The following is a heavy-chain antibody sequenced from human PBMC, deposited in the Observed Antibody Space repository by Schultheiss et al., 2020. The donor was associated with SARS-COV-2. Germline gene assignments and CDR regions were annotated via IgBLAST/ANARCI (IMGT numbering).Heavy chain of an antibody. CDR3: ARDGDGYNPRDAFDI. V-gene: IGHV1-18*01. CDR2: ISAYNGNT. CDR1: GYTFTSYG. D-gene: IGHD5-24*01. Sequence: ASVKVSCKASGYTFTSYGISWVRQAPGQGLEWMGWISAYNGNTNYAQKLQGRVTMTTDTSTSTAYMELRSLRSDDTAVYYCARDGDGYNPRDAFDIWGQGTRVTVSS. J-gene: IGHJ3*02.